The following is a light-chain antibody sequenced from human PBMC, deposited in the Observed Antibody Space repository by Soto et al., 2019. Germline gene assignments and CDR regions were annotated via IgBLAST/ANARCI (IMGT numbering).Light chain of an antibody. CDR3: AAWDDSLRGWV. V-gene: IGLV1-47*01. CDR1: SSSIGSNY. CDR2: RDS. Sequence: QSVLTQPPSASGTPGQRVTSSCSESSSSIGSNYIYWYQQLPGTAPKLLIYRDSQRSSGVPDLFSGSKSGTSASLAISGLRSEDEADYYCAAWDDSLRGWVFGGGTQLTVL. J-gene: IGLJ3*02.